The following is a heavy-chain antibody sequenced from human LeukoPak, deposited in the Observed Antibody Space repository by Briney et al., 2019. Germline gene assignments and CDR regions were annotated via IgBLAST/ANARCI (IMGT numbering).Heavy chain of an antibody. J-gene: IGHJ4*02. CDR3: ARDGRYGAVDY. CDR2: IYYSGST. D-gene: IGHD4-17*01. Sequence: SETLSLTCTVSGGSISSSSYYWGWIRQPPGKGLEWIGSIYYSGSTYYNPSLKSRVTISVDRSKNQFSLKLSSVTAADTAVYYCARDGRYGAVDYWGQGTLVTVSS. V-gene: IGHV4-39*07. CDR1: GGSISSSSYY.